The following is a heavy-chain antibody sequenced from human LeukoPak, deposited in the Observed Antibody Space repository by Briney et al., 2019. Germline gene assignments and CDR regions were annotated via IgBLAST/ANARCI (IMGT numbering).Heavy chain of an antibody. J-gene: IGHJ4*02. V-gene: IGHV3-53*01. CDR1: GFTVSSNY. D-gene: IGHD3-3*01. CDR2: IYSGGST. CDR3: AKEISEAYYDFWSGFPPPVFDY. Sequence: PGGSLRLSCAASGFTVSSNYMSWVRQAPGKGLEWVSVIYSGGSTYYADSVKGRFTISRDNSKNTLYLQMNSLRAEDTAVYYCAKEISEAYYDFWSGFPPPVFDYWGQGTLVTVSS.